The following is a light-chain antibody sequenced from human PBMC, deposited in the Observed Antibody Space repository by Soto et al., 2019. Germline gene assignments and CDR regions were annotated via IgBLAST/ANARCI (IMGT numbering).Light chain of an antibody. CDR1: QSVSNNY. J-gene: IGKJ1*01. CDR2: GAS. Sequence: EILLTQSPGTLSLSLGERATLXXRASQSVSNNYLAWYQQKPGQAPXFLIYGASNRATGIPDRFSGSGSGTDFTLTISRLEPEDFAVYYCQQYGSSGTFGQGTKVDIK. V-gene: IGKV3-20*01. CDR3: QQYGSSGT.